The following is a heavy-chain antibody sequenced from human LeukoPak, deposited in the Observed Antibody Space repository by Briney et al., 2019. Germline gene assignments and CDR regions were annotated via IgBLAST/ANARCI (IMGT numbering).Heavy chain of an antibody. Sequence: GGSLRLSCAASGFAFSSYAMGWVRQAPGKGLEWLSTISTSGFNTYYADSVKGRFTISRDNSNNTLYLQMNSLRAEDTAVYFCARDQTSGWWFDCWGQGTLVTVSS. D-gene: IGHD6-19*01. CDR1: GFAFSSYA. J-gene: IGHJ4*02. V-gene: IGHV3-23*01. CDR2: ISTSGFNT. CDR3: ARDQTSGWWFDC.